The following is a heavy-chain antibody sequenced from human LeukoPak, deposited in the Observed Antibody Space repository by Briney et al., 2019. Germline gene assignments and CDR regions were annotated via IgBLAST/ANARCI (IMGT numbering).Heavy chain of an antibody. V-gene: IGHV3-23*01. CDR2: ISGSGGST. D-gene: IGHD5-24*01. CDR1: GFTFSSYA. Sequence: PGGSPRLSCAASGFTFSSYAMSWVRQAPGKGLEWVSAISGSGGSTYYADSAKGRFTISRDNSKNTLYLQMNSLRAEDTAVYYCVKADERYYFDYWGQGTLVTVSS. J-gene: IGHJ4*02. CDR3: VKADERYYFDY.